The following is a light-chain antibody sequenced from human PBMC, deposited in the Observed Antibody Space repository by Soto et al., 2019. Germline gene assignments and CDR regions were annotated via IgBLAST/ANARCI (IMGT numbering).Light chain of an antibody. V-gene: IGKV2-28*01. J-gene: IGKJ1*01. CDR2: LGS. Sequence: DSVMTQSPLSLPVTPGEPASISCRSSQSILHSNGYNYLDWYLQKPGQSPQLLIYLGSNRASGVPDRFSGSGSGTDFTLKISRVEAEDVGVYYCMQALQPPPTFGQGTKVEIK. CDR1: QSILHSNGYNY. CDR3: MQALQPPPT.